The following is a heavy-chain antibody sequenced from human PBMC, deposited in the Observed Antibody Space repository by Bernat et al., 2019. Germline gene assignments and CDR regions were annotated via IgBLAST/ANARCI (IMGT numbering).Heavy chain of an antibody. D-gene: IGHD2-2*01. CDR3: ASWGLSAAVGYYYYYGMDV. V-gene: IGHV1-69*09. Sequence: VQLVQSGAEVKKPGSSVKVSCKASGGTFSSYAISWVRQAPGQGLEWMGRIIPILGIANYAQKFQGRVTITADKSTSTAYMELSSLRSEDTAVYYCASWGLSAAVGYYYYYGMDVWGQGTTVTVSS. CDR2: IIPILGIA. CDR1: GGTFSSYA. J-gene: IGHJ6*02.